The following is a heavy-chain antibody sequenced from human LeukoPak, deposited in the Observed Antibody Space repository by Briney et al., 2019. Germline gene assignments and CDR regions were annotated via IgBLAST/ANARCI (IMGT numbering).Heavy chain of an antibody. CDR3: AREQGGAVRGADFDY. CDR2: ISSSSSII. D-gene: IGHD3-10*01. J-gene: IGHJ4*02. V-gene: IGHV3-48*04. Sequence: GGSLRLSCAASGFTFSSYSMNWVRQAPGKGLEWVSYISSSSSIIYYADSVKGRFTISRDNAKNLLYLQMNSLRAEDAAVYYCAREQGGAVRGADFDYWGQGTLVTVSS. CDR1: GFTFSSYS.